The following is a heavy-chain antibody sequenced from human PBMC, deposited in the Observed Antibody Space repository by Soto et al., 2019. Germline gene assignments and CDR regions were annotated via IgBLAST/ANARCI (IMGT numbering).Heavy chain of an antibody. CDR1: GFSLDTSGVG. CDR3: AQKGSGPDPLDC. D-gene: IGHD3-10*01. CDR2: IYWDEYK. V-gene: IGHV2-5*02. J-gene: IGHJ4*02. Sequence: QITLKESGPTLVKPTQTLTLTCTFSGFSLDTSGVGVGWIRQPPGKALEWVAVIYWDEYKHFSPSLESRLTIDKDACKNRVVLTITDMDPVDTAIYYCAQKGSGPDPLDCWGQGTLVTVSS.